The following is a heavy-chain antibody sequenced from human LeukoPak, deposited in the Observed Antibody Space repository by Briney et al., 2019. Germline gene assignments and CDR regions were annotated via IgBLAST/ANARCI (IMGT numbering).Heavy chain of an antibody. CDR3: ASIGTTGTTGPKYYYYYMDV. CDR2: ISDDNGNT. D-gene: IGHD1-1*01. V-gene: IGHV1-18*01. Sequence: ASVEVSCKASGYTFTNYGITWVRQAPGQGLEWMGWISDDNGNTNYAQNFQGRVTMTTDTSTSTAYMELRSLRSDDTAVYYCASIGTTGTTGPKYYYYYMDVWGKGTTVTVSS. CDR1: GYTFTNYG. J-gene: IGHJ6*03.